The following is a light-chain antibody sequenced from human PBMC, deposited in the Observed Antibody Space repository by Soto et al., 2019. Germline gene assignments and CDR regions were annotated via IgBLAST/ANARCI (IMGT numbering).Light chain of an antibody. CDR2: GAS. V-gene: IGKV3-15*01. J-gene: IGKJ1*01. CDR1: QSVSSN. Sequence: EIVMTKSPGTLSVSPGERATLSCRASQSVSSNLAWYQQKPVQAPRLLIYGASTRATGIPARFSGSGSGTEFTLTISSLQSEDFAVYYCQQYNNGPPWTFGQGTKVDIK. CDR3: QQYNNGPPWT.